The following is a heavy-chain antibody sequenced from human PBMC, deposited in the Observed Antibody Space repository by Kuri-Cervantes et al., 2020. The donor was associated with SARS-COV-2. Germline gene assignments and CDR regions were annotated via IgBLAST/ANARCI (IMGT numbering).Heavy chain of an antibody. D-gene: IGHD2/OR15-2a*01. CDR1: GFSISSYY. Sequence: GSLRLSCTVSGFSISSYYWSWIRQPPGKGLEWIGYIYYSGSTNYNPSLKSRVTISVDTSKNQFSLKLSSVTAADTAVYYCARGFPILSPYVMDVWGQGSTVTVSS. V-gene: IGHV4-59*08. J-gene: IGHJ6*02. CDR2: IYYSGST. CDR3: ARGFPILSPYVMDV.